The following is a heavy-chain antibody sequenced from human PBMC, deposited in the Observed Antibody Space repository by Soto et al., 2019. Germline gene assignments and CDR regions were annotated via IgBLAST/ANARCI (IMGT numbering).Heavy chain of an antibody. D-gene: IGHD3-3*01. Sequence: ASVKVSCKAPGYTFTSYYMHWVRQAPGQGLEWMGIINPSGGSTSYAQKFQGRVTMTRDTSTSTVYMELSSLRSEDTAVYYCAWFLDRYGMDVWGQGTTVTVSS. J-gene: IGHJ6*02. CDR2: INPSGGST. V-gene: IGHV1-46*01. CDR1: GYTFTSYY. CDR3: AWFLDRYGMDV.